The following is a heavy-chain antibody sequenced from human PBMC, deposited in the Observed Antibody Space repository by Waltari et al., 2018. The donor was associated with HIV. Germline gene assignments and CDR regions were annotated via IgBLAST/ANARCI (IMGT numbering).Heavy chain of an antibody. J-gene: IGHJ4*02. CDR1: GFIFSSYS. CDR2: SSSSSIVM. D-gene: IGHD3-22*01. V-gene: IGHV3-21*05. Sequence: EVQLVESGGGLVKPGRSLSLSCTASGFIFSSYSLTWVRRAPGKGREWGSFSSSSSIVMYDEDSVKGRFTIAIDNGKNSLYLQKKRMRAEDTAVYYCDRGKYYYRSSGYNDALPFYYWGRGTLVTVSS. CDR3: DRGKYYYRSSGYNDALPFYY.